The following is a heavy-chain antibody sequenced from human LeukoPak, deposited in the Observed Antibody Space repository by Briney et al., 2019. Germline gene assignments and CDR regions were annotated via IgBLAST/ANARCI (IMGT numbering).Heavy chain of an antibody. CDR1: GFTFSDYY. V-gene: IGHV3-11*01. D-gene: IGHD6-6*01. CDR3: ARSRPRRDSSSSGAGYFDY. CDR2: ISSSGSTI. Sequence: GGSLRLSCAASGFTFSDYYMSWIRQAPGKGLEWVSYISSSGSTIYYADSVKGRFTISRDNAKNSLYLQMNSLRAEDTAVYYCARSRPRRDSSSSGAGYFDYWGQGTPVTVSS. J-gene: IGHJ4*02.